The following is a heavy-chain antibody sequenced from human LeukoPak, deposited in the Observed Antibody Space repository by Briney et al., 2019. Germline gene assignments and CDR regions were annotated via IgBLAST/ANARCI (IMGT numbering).Heavy chain of an antibody. J-gene: IGHJ4*02. D-gene: IGHD6-19*01. CDR1: GFPFSSYF. Sequence: GSLGLSFAASGFPFSSYFINWVRPAPGKGLGWVSSISNSGGNTYYADSVKGRFTISRDNSKNTLYLQMSSLRAEDTAVYYCAKVGAVAGTSAWGQGTLVTVSS. V-gene: IGHV3-23*01. CDR3: AKVGAVAGTSA. CDR2: ISNSGGNT.